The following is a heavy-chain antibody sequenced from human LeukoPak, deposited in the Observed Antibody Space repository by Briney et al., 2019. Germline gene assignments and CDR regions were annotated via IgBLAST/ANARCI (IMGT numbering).Heavy chain of an antibody. J-gene: IGHJ3*01. CDR1: GYTFTAYY. D-gene: IGHD3-10*01. V-gene: IGHV1-2*02. CDR3: ATYNYGSGSFDRNFDF. CDR2: INPDSCGT. Sequence: GASLRVSSKASGYTFTAYYIHWVRQAPGQGLGRMGWINPDSCGTNYAQKFQGRVTMTRDTAISAAYMELSRLRSDDTAVYYCATYNYGSGSFDRNFDFWGQGTMVTVSS.